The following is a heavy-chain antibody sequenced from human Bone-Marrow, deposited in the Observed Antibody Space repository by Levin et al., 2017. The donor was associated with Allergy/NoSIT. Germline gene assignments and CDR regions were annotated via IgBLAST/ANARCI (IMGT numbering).Heavy chain of an antibody. J-gene: IGHJ4*02. CDR1: GFSFSNYG. V-gene: IGHV3-33*01. D-gene: IGHD6-6*01. CDR2: VWYDGNDK. CDR3: ARTTDSSFDF. Sequence: GGSLRLSCAASGFSFSNYGMHWVRQAPGKGLEWVAAVWYDGNDKYYADSVKGRFTISRDNSKNTLYLQMNSLRAEDTAIYYCARTTDSSFDFWGQGTLVTVSS.